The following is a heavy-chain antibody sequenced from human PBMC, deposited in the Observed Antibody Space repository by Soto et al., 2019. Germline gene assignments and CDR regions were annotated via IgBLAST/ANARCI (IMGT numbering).Heavy chain of an antibody. J-gene: IGHJ4*02. Sequence: GGSLRLSCAASGFTFSSYSMNWVRQAPGQGLEWVSGINWNGGSTGYADSVKGRFTISRDNAKNSLYLQMNSLRAEDTALYYCARDLSGYVPFDYWGQGTLVTVSS. CDR1: GFTFSSYS. D-gene: IGHD5-12*01. CDR3: ARDLSGYVPFDY. CDR2: INWNGGST. V-gene: IGHV3-20*04.